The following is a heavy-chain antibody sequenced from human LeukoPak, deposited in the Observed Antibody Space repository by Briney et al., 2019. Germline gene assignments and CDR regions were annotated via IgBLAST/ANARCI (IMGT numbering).Heavy chain of an antibody. Sequence: ASVKVSCKASGGTFSSYAISWVRQATGQGLEWMGWMNPNSGNTGYAQKFQGRVTITRNTSISTAYMELSSLRSEDTAVYYCARALIGAFDIWGQGTMVTVSS. CDR1: GGTFSSYA. CDR2: MNPNSGNT. CDR3: ARALIGAFDI. J-gene: IGHJ3*02. D-gene: IGHD2/OR15-2a*01. V-gene: IGHV1-8*03.